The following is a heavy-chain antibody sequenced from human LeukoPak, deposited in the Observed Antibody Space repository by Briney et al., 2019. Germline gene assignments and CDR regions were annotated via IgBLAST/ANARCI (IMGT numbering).Heavy chain of an antibody. D-gene: IGHD6-19*01. J-gene: IGHJ4*02. CDR3: AKGRHSSGWKCYFDY. Sequence: GGSLRLSCAASGFTFSSYGMHWVRQAPGKGLEWVAVISYDGSNKYYADSVKGRFTISRDNSKNTLYLQMNSLRAEDTAVYYCAKGRHSSGWKCYFDYWGQGTLVTVSS. CDR1: GFTFSSYG. CDR2: ISYDGSNK. V-gene: IGHV3-30*18.